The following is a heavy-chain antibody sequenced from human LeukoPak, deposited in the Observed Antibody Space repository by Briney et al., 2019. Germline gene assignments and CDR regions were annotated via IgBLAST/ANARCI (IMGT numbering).Heavy chain of an antibody. CDR2: IIPIFGTA. CDR1: GGTFSSYA. V-gene: IGHV1-69*13. D-gene: IGHD2-15*01. Sequence: ASVKVSCKASGGTFSSYAISWVRQAPGQGLEWMGGIIPIFGTANYAQKFQGRVTITADESTSTAYMELSSLRSEDTAVYYCARVGYCSGGSCYHNWFDPWGQGTLVTVSP. J-gene: IGHJ5*02. CDR3: ARVGYCSGGSCYHNWFDP.